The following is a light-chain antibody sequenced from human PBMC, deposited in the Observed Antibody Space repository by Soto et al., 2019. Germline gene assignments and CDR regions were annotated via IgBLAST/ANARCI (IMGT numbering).Light chain of an antibody. Sequence: EIVMTQSPATLSVSPGESATLSCRASQSVSSNLAWYQQKPGQAPSLLIYGACIRATGIPARFSGSGSGTDFTLTINSLQSEDFAVYYCQQYNNWPPWTFGPGTKVEIK. CDR3: QQYNNWPPWT. CDR2: GAC. V-gene: IGKV3-15*01. J-gene: IGKJ1*01. CDR1: QSVSSN.